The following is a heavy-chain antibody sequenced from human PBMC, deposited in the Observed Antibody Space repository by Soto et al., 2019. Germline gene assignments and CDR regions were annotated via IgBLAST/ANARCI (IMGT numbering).Heavy chain of an antibody. CDR2: IYYSGST. D-gene: IGHD6-19*01. V-gene: IGHV4-30-4*01. J-gene: IGHJ4*02. CDR3: ARGYSSGWYPANFDY. Sequence: TLSRTCAVPGGSISSGDYYGSWIRQPPGKGLEWIGYIYYSGSTYYNPSLKSRVTISVDTSKNQFSLKLSSVTAADTAVYYCARGYSSGWYPANFDYWGQGNLVTAS. CDR1: GGSISSGDYY.